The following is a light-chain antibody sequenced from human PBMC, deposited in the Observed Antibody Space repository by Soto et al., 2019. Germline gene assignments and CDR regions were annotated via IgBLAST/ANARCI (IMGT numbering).Light chain of an antibody. CDR3: QKRSNWPPIT. CDR2: GAS. V-gene: IGKV3-11*01. CDR1: QSISNK. J-gene: IGKJ5*01. Sequence: EIVMTQSPATLSVSPGERATLFCRASQSISNKLAWYQQKPGQAPRLIINGASNRATGIPDRFSGSGSGTDFTLTISRLEPEDFAVYYCQKRSNWPPITFGQGTRLEI.